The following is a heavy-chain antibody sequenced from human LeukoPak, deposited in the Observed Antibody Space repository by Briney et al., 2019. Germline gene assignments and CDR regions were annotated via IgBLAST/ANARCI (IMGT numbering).Heavy chain of an antibody. V-gene: IGHV3-53*01. CDR1: GFTISSNY. D-gene: IGHD5-18*01. Sequence: GSLRLSCAASGFTISSNYMSWVRQAPGKGLEWVAVIYSGGSTFYADSVKGRFTISRDTSKNTLYLQMNSLRTEDTAVYYCARGGLYVNTARIRHWYLHIWGRGTLVTVSS. CDR2: IYSGGST. CDR3: ARGGLYVNTARIRHWYLHI. J-gene: IGHJ2*01.